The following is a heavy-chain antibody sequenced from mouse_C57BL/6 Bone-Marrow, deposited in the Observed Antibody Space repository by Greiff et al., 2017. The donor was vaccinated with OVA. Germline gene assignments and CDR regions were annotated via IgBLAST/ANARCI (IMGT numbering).Heavy chain of an antibody. J-gene: IGHJ2*01. CDR2: IYPRSGNT. CDR3: AKSVPYYYGSSYGYFDY. V-gene: IGHV1-81*01. D-gene: IGHD1-1*01. CDR1: GYTFTSYG. Sequence: QVQLQQSGAELARPGASVKLSCKASGYTFTSYGISWVKQRTGQGLEWIGEIYPRSGNTYYNEKFKGKATLTADKSSSTAYMELRSRTSEDSAVYVCAKSVPYYYGSSYGYFDYWGQGTTLTVSS.